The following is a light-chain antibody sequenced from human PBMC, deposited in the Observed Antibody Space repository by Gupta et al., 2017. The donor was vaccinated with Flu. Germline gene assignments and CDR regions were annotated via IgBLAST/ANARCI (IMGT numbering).Light chain of an antibody. J-gene: IGKJ1*01. V-gene: IGKV1-5*03. Sequence: DIQMTQSPSTLSASVGDRVTITCRASQSISSWLAWYQQKPGEAPKLLIYKASNLESGVPLRFSGSGSGTQFTLTINSLQPDDSATYYCQQYTVYWTFGQGTKVEIK. CDR3: QQYTVYWT. CDR1: QSISSW. CDR2: KAS.